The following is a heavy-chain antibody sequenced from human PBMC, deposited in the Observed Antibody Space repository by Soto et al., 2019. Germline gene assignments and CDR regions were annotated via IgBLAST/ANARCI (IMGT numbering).Heavy chain of an antibody. D-gene: IGHD3-10*01. CDR2: ISYDGSNK. Sequence: QLGGSLRLSCAASGFTFSSYAMHWVRQAPGKGLEWVAVISYDGSNKYYADSVKGRFTISRDNSKNTLYLQMNSLRAEDTAVYYCARDKGRITMVRSYGMDVWGQGTTVTVSS. CDR3: ARDKGRITMVRSYGMDV. CDR1: GFTFSSYA. J-gene: IGHJ6*02. V-gene: IGHV3-30-3*01.